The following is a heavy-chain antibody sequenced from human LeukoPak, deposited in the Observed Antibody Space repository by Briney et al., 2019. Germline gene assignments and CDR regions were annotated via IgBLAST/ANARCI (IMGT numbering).Heavy chain of an antibody. V-gene: IGHV3-23*01. J-gene: IGHJ6*03. CDR2: ISGSGGST. D-gene: IGHD2-2*01. CDR3: AKGVPAANFYYYYYMDV. CDR1: GLTFSSDA. Sequence: GGSLRLSCAAAGLTFSSDARSWGRQAGGEGVWWVSAISGSGGSTYYADSVKGRFTLSRDNSNNTLYLQMNSLRAEETAVYYCAKGVPAANFYYYYYMDVWGKGTTVTVSS.